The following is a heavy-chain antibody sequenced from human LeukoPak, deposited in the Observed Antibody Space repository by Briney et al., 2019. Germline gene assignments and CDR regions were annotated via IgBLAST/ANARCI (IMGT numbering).Heavy chain of an antibody. D-gene: IGHD6-13*01. V-gene: IGHV1-2*02. J-gene: IGHJ4*02. CDR3: ARGADSSSWYAGY. CDR2: INPNSGGT. Sequence: ASAKVSCKASGYTFTGYYMHWVRQAPGQGLEWMGWINPNSGGTNYAQKFQGRVTMTRDTSISTAYMELSRLRSDDTAVYYCARGADSSSWYAGYWGQGTLVTVSS. CDR1: GYTFTGYY.